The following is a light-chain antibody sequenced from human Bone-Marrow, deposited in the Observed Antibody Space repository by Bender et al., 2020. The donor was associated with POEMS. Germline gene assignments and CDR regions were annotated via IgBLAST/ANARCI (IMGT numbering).Light chain of an antibody. CDR3: SSYRISSPVV. J-gene: IGLJ3*02. V-gene: IGLV2-14*03. CDR1: SNDVGDYKY. Sequence: QSALTQPRSVSGSPGQSVTISCTGVSNDVGDYKYVSWYQQHPGTAPKLMIFDVTDRPSGVSNRFSGSKSGNTASLTISGLQAEDEADYYCSSYRISSPVVFGGGTKLTVL. CDR2: DVT.